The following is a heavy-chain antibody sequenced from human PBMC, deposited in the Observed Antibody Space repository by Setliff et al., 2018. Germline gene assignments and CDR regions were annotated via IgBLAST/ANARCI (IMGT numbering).Heavy chain of an antibody. CDR3: ARLPGYCNGGNCYGYYTFDI. CDR2: INYSGST. CDR1: GASISGNSYY. V-gene: IGHV4-61*05. Sequence: PSETLSLTCTVSGASISGNSYYWAWIRQPPGKGLEYIGYINYSGSTNYNPSLKSRVTISGDTSKDQVSLRLSSVTAADTAVYYCARLPGYCNGGNCYGYYTFDIWGQGTMVTVSS. J-gene: IGHJ3*02. D-gene: IGHD2-15*01.